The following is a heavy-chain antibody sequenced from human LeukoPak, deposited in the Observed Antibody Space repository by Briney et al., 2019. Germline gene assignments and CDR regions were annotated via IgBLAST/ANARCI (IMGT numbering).Heavy chain of an antibody. CDR3: AKDRPNYYDSSGYYYPDQDNDAFDI. CDR2: ISGSGGST. D-gene: IGHD3-22*01. CDR1: GFTFSSYA. V-gene: IGHV3-23*01. Sequence: PGGSLRLPCAASGFTFSSYAMSWVRQAPGKGLEWVSAISGSGGSTYYADSVKGRFTISRDNSKNTLYLQMNSLRAEDTAVYYCAKDRPNYYDSSGYYYPDQDNDAFDIWGQGTMVTVSS. J-gene: IGHJ3*02.